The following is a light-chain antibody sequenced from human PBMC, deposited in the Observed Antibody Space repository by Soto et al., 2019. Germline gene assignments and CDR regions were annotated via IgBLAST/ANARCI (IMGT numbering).Light chain of an antibody. CDR2: GAS. V-gene: IGKV3-20*01. Sequence: EIVLTQSPGTLSLSPGERATHSCRASQSVSSSYLAWYQQKPGQAPRLLIYGASSRATGIPDRFSGSGSGTDFTLTISRLEPEDFAVYYCPQYGSSSPITLGQGTRLEIK. CDR3: PQYGSSSPIT. CDR1: QSVSSSY. J-gene: IGKJ5*01.